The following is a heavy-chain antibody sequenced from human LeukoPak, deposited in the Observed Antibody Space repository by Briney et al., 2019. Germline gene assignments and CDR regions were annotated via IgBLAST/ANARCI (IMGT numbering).Heavy chain of an antibody. V-gene: IGHV4-39*07. Sequence: SETLSLTCTVSGGSITSTYYWGWIRQPPGKGLEWIGSIYSSETIYYNPSLKSRVTISVDTSKNQFSLQLSSVTAADTAVYYRASRKLGNDYWGQGTLVTVSS. J-gene: IGHJ4*02. CDR2: IYSSETI. CDR1: GGSITSTYY. CDR3: ASRKLGNDY. D-gene: IGHD7-27*01.